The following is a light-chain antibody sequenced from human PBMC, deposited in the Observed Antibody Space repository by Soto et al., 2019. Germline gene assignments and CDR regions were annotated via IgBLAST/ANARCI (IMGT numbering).Light chain of an antibody. V-gene: IGLV1-44*01. J-gene: IGLJ1*01. CDR3: AAWDDILNGYV. CDR2: SNY. CDR1: SSNIESNT. Sequence: QSVLTQPPSASGTPGQRVTISCSGSSSNIESNTVTWYQQLPGTASKLVIYSNYDRPSGVPDRFSGSTSGTSASLVIRGLQSEDEADYYCAAWDDILNGYVFGGGTKLTVL.